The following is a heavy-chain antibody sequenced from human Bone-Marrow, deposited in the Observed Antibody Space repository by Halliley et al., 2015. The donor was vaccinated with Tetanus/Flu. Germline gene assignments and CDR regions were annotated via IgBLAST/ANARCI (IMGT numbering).Heavy chain of an antibody. V-gene: IGHV1-69*01. J-gene: IGHJ3*01. CDR1: GGPFSNYA. CDR3: AAPGNTNFGRAFDV. CDR2: FIPTLGTA. Sequence: QVQLVQSGAEVKKPGSSVKVSCKASGGPFSNYALSWVRQAPGQGLEWMGWFIPTLGTANYPQRFQGRVTITADESTGTVYMELGGLKSEDTAVYSCAAPGNTNFGRAFDVWGQGTLVTVSS. D-gene: IGHD4-4*01.